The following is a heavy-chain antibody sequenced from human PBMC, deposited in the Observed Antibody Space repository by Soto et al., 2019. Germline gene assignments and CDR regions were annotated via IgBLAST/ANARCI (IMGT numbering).Heavy chain of an antibody. J-gene: IGHJ6*02. D-gene: IGHD4-17*01. Sequence: QVQLVQSGAEVKKPGASVKVSCKASGYTFTSYYMHWVRQAPGQGLEWMGIINHSGGSTSNAQKFQGRVTMTRDTSTSTVYMELSSLRSEDTAVYYCARGGTVTTSPYYYGMDVWGQGTTVTVSS. CDR2: INHSGGST. V-gene: IGHV1-46*01. CDR3: ARGGTVTTSPYYYGMDV. CDR1: GYTFTSYY.